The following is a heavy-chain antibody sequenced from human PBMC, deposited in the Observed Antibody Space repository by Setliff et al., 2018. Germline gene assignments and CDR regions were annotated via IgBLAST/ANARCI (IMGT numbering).Heavy chain of an antibody. D-gene: IGHD2-15*01. Sequence: SETLSLTCTVSGGSISSGNYYWSWIRQPPGKGLEWIGYIFTSGSTQYNPSLKSRATISRDTSSNQFSLKLFAVTAADTAVYYCARARYCSGGRCYWTWLDSWAQGTLVTVSS. CDR2: IFTSGST. CDR1: GGSISSGNYY. CDR3: ARARYCSGGRCYWTWLDS. J-gene: IGHJ5*01. V-gene: IGHV4-61*01.